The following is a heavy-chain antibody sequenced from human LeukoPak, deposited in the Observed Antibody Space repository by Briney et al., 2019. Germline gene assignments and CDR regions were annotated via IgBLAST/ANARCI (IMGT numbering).Heavy chain of an antibody. CDR3: AKPPASPTNLYYFDY. V-gene: IGHV3-23*01. D-gene: IGHD2-8*01. Sequence: PGGSLRRSCAASGFTFDGYAMSWVRQAPGKGLEWVSAITGSGGSTYYADSVKGRFTISRDNSKNTLYLQMNSLRAEDTAVYYCAKPPASPTNLYYFDYWGQGTLVTVSS. CDR1: GFTFDGYA. CDR2: ITGSGGST. J-gene: IGHJ4*02.